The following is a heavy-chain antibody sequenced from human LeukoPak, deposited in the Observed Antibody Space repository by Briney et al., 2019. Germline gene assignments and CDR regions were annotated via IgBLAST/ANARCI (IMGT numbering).Heavy chain of an antibody. V-gene: IGHV4-61*08. Sequence: PSETLSLTCTVSGGSISSGGYYWSWIRQPPGKGLEWIGYIYYSGGTNYNPSLKSRVTISVDTSKNQFSLKLSSVTAADTAVYYCARSQWFGELTGSFQHWGQGTLVTVSS. J-gene: IGHJ1*01. D-gene: IGHD3-10*01. CDR3: ARSQWFGELTGSFQH. CDR1: GGSISSGGYY. CDR2: IYYSGGT.